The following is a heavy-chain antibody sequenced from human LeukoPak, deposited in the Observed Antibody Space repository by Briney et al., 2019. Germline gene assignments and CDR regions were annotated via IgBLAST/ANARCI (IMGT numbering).Heavy chain of an antibody. J-gene: IGHJ4*02. D-gene: IGHD5-12*01. CDR2: INGDGSFT. Sequence: PGESLRLSCAASGFTFSTYTMNWVRQAPGKGLVWVSHINGDGSFTTYADSVKGRFTISRDNAKDSLYLQMNSLRAEDTAVYYCARDYEIYWGQGTLVTVSS. CDR3: ARDYEIY. CDR1: GFTFSTYT. V-gene: IGHV3-74*01.